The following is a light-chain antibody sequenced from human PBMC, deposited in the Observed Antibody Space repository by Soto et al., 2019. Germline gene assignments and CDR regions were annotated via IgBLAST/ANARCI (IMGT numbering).Light chain of an antibody. CDR1: QTISSR. CDR2: KAS. CDR3: QHYNSYSEA. Sequence: DIQMTQSPSTLSGSVGDRVTITCRASQTISSRLAWYQQKPGKAPKLLIYKASTLKSGVPSWFSGSGSGTEFTLTISSLQPDDFATYYCQHYNSYSEAFGQGTKVELK. V-gene: IGKV1-5*03. J-gene: IGKJ1*01.